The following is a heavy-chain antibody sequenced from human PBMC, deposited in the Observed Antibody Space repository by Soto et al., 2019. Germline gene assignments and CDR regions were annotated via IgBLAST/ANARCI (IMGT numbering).Heavy chain of an antibody. V-gene: IGHV4-31*09. J-gene: IGHJ4*02. Sequence: LSLTCSVSGGSISSGGYYWNWIRQHPGKGLEWIGEIYRTGSTNYNPSLKSRVTISLDKSENQFSLKVTSLTAADTAVYYCASRDPGTSVDYWGQGTLVTAPQ. CDR1: GGSISSGGYY. CDR3: ASRDPGTSVDY. CDR2: IYRTGST. D-gene: IGHD1-7*01.